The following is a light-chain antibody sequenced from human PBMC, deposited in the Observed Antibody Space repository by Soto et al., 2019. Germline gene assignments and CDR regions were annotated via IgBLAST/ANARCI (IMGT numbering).Light chain of an antibody. V-gene: IGKV2-28*01. J-gene: IGKJ4*01. CDR1: QSLLHSNGYNY. CDR2: LGS. CDR3: MQALQTLT. Sequence: DIVMTQSPLSLPVTPGEPASISCRSSQSLLHSNGYNYLDWXXQPPGXXPXXLIYLGSNRASGVPDRFSGSGSGTDFTLKISRVEAEDVGVDDCMQALQTLTFGGGTKVDIK.